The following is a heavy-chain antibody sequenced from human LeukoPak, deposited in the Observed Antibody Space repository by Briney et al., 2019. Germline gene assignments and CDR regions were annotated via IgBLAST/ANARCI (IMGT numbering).Heavy chain of an antibody. CDR1: GGSISRHY. CDR2: IHYSGST. V-gene: IGHV4-59*11. Sequence: PSETLSLTCTVSGGSISRHYGSWIRLPPGKGLGWIGYIHYSGSTNYNPSLKRRVSISVDTSNNQFSLKLSSVTAADTAVYYCARSQSSGYYYVYDYWGQGTLVTVS. D-gene: IGHD3-22*01. J-gene: IGHJ4*02. CDR3: ARSQSSGYYYVYDY.